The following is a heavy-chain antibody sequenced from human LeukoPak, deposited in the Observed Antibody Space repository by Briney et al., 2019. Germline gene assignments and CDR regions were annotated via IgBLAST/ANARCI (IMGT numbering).Heavy chain of an antibody. CDR1: GYTFTSYG. CDR3: ARDSPTSYGISWADY. CDR2: ISAYNGNT. D-gene: IGHD5-18*01. J-gene: IGHJ4*02. Sequence: GGSVTDSCKASGYTFTSYGISWVRQAPGQGLEWMGWISAYNGNTNYAQKLQGRVNMTTDTSTSTAYMELRSLRSDDTAVYYCARDSPTSYGISWADYWGQGKPVTVSS. V-gene: IGHV1-18*01.